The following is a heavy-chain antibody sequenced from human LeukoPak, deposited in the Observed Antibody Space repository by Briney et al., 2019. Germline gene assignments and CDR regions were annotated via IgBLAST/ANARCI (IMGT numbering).Heavy chain of an antibody. CDR1: GFTFSSYS. CDR3: ARDGGSYYIFGFDY. V-gene: IGHV3-48*01. CDR2: ISSSSSTI. Sequence: GGSLRLSCAASGFTFSSYSMNWVRQAPGKGLEWVSYISSSSSTIYYADSVKGRFTISRDNAKNSLYLQMNSLRAEDTAVYYCARDGGSYYIFGFDYWGQGTLVTVSS. J-gene: IGHJ4*02. D-gene: IGHD1-26*01.